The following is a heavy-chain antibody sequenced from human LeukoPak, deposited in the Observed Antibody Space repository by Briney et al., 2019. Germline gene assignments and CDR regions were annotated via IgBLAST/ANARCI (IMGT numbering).Heavy chain of an antibody. J-gene: IGHJ4*02. Sequence: GASVKVSCKASGYTFSIYYMHWVRQAPEQGLEWMGVINPSGGTTGYAQRFQGRVTMTRDTCTSTFYMELSSLRSEDTAVYYCARHSLTGTTPFDHWGQGTLVTVSS. D-gene: IGHD1-20*01. CDR3: ARHSLTGTTPFDH. V-gene: IGHV1-46*01. CDR2: INPSGGTT. CDR1: GYTFSIYY.